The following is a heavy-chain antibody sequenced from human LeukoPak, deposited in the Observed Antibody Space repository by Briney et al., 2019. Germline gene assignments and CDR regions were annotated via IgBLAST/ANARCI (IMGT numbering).Heavy chain of an antibody. CDR3: AMLGELLSSDY. D-gene: IGHD1-26*01. Sequence: GGSLRLSCAASGFTFSSYAMSWVRQAPGKGLEWVSAIRGTGGSTYYVDSVKGRFTISRDNSKNMLYLQMNSLRAEDTAVYYCAMLGELLSSDYWGRGTLVTVSS. V-gene: IGHV3-23*01. CDR1: GFTFSSYA. CDR2: IRGTGGST. J-gene: IGHJ4*02.